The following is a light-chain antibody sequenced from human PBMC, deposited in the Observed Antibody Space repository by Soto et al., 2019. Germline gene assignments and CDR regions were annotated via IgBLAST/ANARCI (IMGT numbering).Light chain of an antibody. J-gene: IGLJ1*01. CDR3: GTWDSSLKSYV. Sequence: QSALTQPPSVSAAPGQKVTISCSGASSNIETNYVSWYQQLPETAPKLLIYQNNWRPSGIPDRFSGSKSGTSATLGITGLQTGDEADYYCGTWDSSLKSYVFGSGTKVTVL. CDR2: QNN. CDR1: SSNIETNY. V-gene: IGLV1-51*02.